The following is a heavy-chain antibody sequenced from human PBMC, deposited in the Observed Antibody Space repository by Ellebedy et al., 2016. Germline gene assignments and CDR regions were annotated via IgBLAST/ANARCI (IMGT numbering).Heavy chain of an antibody. J-gene: IGHJ6*02. V-gene: IGHV1-69*13. CDR1: GGTFSSYA. CDR3: ARDPLRFLEWPYGMDV. Sequence: SVKVSCXASGGTFSSYAISWVRQAPGQGLEWMGGIIPIFGTANYAQKFQGRVTITADESTSTAYMELSSLRSEDTAVYYCARDPLRFLEWPYGMDVWGQGTTVTVSS. CDR2: IIPIFGTA. D-gene: IGHD3-3*01.